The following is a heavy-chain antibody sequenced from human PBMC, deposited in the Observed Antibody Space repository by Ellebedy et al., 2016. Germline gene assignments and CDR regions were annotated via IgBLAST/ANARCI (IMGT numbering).Heavy chain of an antibody. Sequence: SETLSLXXTVSGGSISSSSYYWGWTRQSPGKGLEWIGSIFYSGSTYYKPSLKSRVTISVDTSKNQFSLKLSSVTAADTAVYYCARHKSGYQLLFKSAWFDPWGQGTLVTVSS. CDR1: GGSISSSSYY. V-gene: IGHV4-39*01. D-gene: IGHD2-2*01. J-gene: IGHJ5*02. CDR2: IFYSGST. CDR3: ARHKSGYQLLFKSAWFDP.